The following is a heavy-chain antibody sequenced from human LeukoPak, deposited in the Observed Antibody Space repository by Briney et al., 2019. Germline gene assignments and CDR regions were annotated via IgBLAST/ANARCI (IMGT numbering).Heavy chain of an antibody. Sequence: PGGSLRLSCAASGFTFSSYSMNWVRQAPGKGLEWVSSISSSSSYIYYADSVKGRFTISRDNAKNSLYLQMNSLRAEDTAVYYCARDEEWLDYYGMDVWGQGTTVTVSS. J-gene: IGHJ6*02. CDR2: ISSSSSYI. D-gene: IGHD5-12*01. V-gene: IGHV3-21*01. CDR1: GFTFSSYS. CDR3: ARDEEWLDYYGMDV.